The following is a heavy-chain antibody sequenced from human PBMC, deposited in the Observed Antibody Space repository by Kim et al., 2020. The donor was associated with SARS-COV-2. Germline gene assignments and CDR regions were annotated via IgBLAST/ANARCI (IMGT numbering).Heavy chain of an antibody. V-gene: IGHV3-23*01. D-gene: IGHD1-26*01. CDR2: ISGDAVAT. J-gene: IGHJ4*02. CDR3: ARRGGGNSQGVDFAY. Sequence: GGSLRLSCTASGFTFSGFAMNWVRQAPGKGLEWVSTISGDAVATYYADSVKGRFTISRDNSKNTLYLQMNSLRADDTAIYYCARRGGGNSQGVDFAYWGQGALVTVSS. CDR1: GFTFSGFA.